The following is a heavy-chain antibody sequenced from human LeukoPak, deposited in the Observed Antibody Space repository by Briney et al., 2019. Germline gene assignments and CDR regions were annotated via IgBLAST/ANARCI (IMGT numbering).Heavy chain of an antibody. V-gene: IGHV1-2*02. CDR1: GYTFTGYY. D-gene: IGHD6-19*01. Sequence: ASVKVSCKASGYTFTGYYMHWVRQAPGQGLEWMGWINPNSGGTNYAQKFQGRVTMTRDTSISTAYMELSRLRSDDTAVYYCARLSGWQWLVTGKRSGLDYWGQGTLVTVSS. J-gene: IGHJ4*02. CDR3: ARLSGWQWLVTGKRSGLDY. CDR2: INPNSGGT.